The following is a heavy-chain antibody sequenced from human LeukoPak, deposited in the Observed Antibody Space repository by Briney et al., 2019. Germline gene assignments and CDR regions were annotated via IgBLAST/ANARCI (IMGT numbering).Heavy chain of an antibody. J-gene: IGHJ6*03. Sequence: GGSLRLSCAASGFTFSSFDMHWVRQPTGQGLEWVSTIGTASDTYYPGSVEGRFTLSRDNAKNSLYLQMNSLIAGDMAVYYCARGPPRGKYYYMDVWGKGTTVTVSS. CDR1: GFTFSSFD. V-gene: IGHV3-13*01. CDR3: ARGPPRGKYYYMDV. D-gene: IGHD1-1*01. CDR2: IGTASDT.